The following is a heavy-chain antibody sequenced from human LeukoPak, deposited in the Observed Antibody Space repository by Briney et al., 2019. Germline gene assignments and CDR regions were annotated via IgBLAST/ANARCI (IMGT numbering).Heavy chain of an antibody. CDR2: INAGNGNT. V-gene: IGHV1-3*01. J-gene: IGHJ4*02. D-gene: IGHD6-13*01. CDR3: ARGGFRAAAGPDY. CDR1: GYTFTSYA. Sequence: GASVKVSCKASGYTFTSYAMHWVRQAPGQRLEWMGWINAGNGNTKYSQKFQGRVTITRDTSASTAYMELSSLRSEDTAVYYCARGGFRAAAGPDYWGQGTLVTVSS.